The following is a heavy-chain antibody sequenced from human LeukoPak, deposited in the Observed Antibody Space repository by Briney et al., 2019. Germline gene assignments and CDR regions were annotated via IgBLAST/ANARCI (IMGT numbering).Heavy chain of an antibody. CDR2: INWDGDST. V-gene: IGHV3-20*04. J-gene: IGHJ4*02. D-gene: IGHD4-11*01. Sequence: GGSLRLSCAASGFTFSSYWMHWVRQAPGKGLEWVSGINWDGDSTFYADSVKGRFTISRDNAKNSLYLQMSSLRAEDTAFYYCARTPLMTTYLVDYWGQGTLVTVSS. CDR1: GFTFSSYW. CDR3: ARTPLMTTYLVDY.